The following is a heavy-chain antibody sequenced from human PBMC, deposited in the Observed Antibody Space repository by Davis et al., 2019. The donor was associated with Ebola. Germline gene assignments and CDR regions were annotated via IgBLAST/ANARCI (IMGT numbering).Heavy chain of an antibody. D-gene: IGHD3-3*01. CDR1: GFTFSSYS. V-gene: IGHV3-30*03. Sequence: PGGSLRLSCAASGFTFSSYSMNWVRQAPGKGLEWVAVISYDGINNYYADPVKGRFIIFRDNSKNTVYLQMNSLRPEDTAVYYWARGGFYLRFLEWLLSGLDHWGQGTLVTVSS. CDR3: ARGGFYLRFLEWLLSGLDH. CDR2: ISYDGINN. J-gene: IGHJ4*02.